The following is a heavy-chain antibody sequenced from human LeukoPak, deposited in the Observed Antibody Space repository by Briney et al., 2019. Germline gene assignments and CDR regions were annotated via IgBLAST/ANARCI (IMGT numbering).Heavy chain of an antibody. V-gene: IGHV4-59*01. Sequence: SEALSLTCTVSGGSISTYYWYWIRQPPGKGLKWIGYIYYSGSTNYNPSLKSRVTISVDTSKKQFSLKLSSVTAADTAMYYCARGDYYYSYYMDVWGKGTTVTVSS. CDR2: IYYSGST. J-gene: IGHJ6*03. CDR3: ARGDYYYSYYMDV. CDR1: GGSISTYY.